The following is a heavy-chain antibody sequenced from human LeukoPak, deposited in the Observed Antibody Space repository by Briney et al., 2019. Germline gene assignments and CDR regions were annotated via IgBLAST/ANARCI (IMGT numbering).Heavy chain of an antibody. D-gene: IGHD4-11*01. J-gene: IGHJ4*02. V-gene: IGHV3-11*01. CDR3: ARLTTAVES. CDR1: GFTFSDHY. Sequence: GGSLRLSCAASGFTFSDHYMSWIRQAPGKGLEWASYISGTGSTIYCADSVKGRFTISRDNAKYSLYLQMNSLRAEDTAVYYCARLTTAVESWGQGILVTVSP. CDR2: ISGTGSTI.